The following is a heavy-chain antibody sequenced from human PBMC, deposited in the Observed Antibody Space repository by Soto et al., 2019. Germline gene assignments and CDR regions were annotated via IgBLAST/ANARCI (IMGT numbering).Heavy chain of an antibody. CDR2: IIPIFGTA. J-gene: IGHJ6*02. D-gene: IGHD2-2*01. CDR3: ARHVPAAGYYYGMDV. CDR1: GGTFSSYA. V-gene: IGHV1-69*13. Sequence: ASVKVSCKASGGTFSSYAISWVRQAPGQGLEWMGGIIPIFGTANYAQKFQGRVTITADESTSTAYMELSSLRSEDTAVYYCARHVPAAGYYYGMDVWGQGTTVTVSS.